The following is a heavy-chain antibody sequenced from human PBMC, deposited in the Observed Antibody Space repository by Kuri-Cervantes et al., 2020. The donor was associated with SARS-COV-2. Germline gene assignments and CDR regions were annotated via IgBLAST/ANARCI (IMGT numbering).Heavy chain of an antibody. CDR3: VRDGDHWNFDY. CDR1: GFTFSSYW. D-gene: IGHD1-1*01. Sequence: GESLKISCAASGFTFSSYWMNWVRQAPGKGLEWVANIKQDGSEKYYVDSVKGRFTISRDNAKNMLFLQMNSLRAEDTAVYYCVRDGDHWNFDYRGQGTLVTVSS. CDR2: IKQDGSEK. J-gene: IGHJ4*02. V-gene: IGHV3-7*01.